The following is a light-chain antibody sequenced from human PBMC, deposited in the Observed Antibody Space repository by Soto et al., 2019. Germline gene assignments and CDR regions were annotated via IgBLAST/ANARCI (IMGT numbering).Light chain of an antibody. CDR3: QQSYSTPWT. V-gene: IGKV1-39*01. Sequence: DIQVTQSPSSLSASVGDTVTITCRASQTISTYLSWFQHKQGKAPRLLIFAASSLLSGVPSRFSGSGSGTDFTLTISSLQPEDFSTYYCQQSYSTPWTFGQGTKVDIK. J-gene: IGKJ1*01. CDR1: QTISTY. CDR2: AAS.